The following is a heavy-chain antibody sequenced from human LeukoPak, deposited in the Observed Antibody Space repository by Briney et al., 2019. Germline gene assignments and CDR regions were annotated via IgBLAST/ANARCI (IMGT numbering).Heavy chain of an antibody. J-gene: IGHJ4*02. D-gene: IGHD6-19*01. Sequence: PGGFLRLSCAASGSTFSSFAMSWVRQAPGQGLEWVSGISGSGGNTYYADSVKGRFTISRDNAKNTLYLQMNSLRAEDTAVYYCARGIAVADSAYYFDYWGQGTLVTVSS. CDR3: ARGIAVADSAYYFDY. CDR2: ISGSGGNT. CDR1: GSTFSSFA. V-gene: IGHV3-23*01.